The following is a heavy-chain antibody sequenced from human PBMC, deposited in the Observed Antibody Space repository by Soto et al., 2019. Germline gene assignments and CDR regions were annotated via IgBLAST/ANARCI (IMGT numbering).Heavy chain of an antibody. Sequence: ASVKVSCKASGYTFTSYYMHWVRQAPGQGLEWMGIINPSGGSTSYAQKFQGRVTITADESTSTAYMELSSLRSEDTAVYYCATRYFDWLLPNHYYYYYGMDVWGQGTTVTVSS. CDR2: INPSGGST. D-gene: IGHD3-9*01. V-gene: IGHV1-46*01. J-gene: IGHJ6*02. CDR1: GYTFTSYY. CDR3: ATRYFDWLLPNHYYYYYGMDV.